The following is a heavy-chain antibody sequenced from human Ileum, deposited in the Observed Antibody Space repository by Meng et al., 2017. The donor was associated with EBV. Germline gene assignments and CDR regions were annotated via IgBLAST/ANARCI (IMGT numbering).Heavy chain of an antibody. Sequence: QVQVVQSGAEVKNPGASVKVSCKASGYTFTGYYMHWGRQAPGQGLEWMGRINPNSGGTNYAQKFQGRVTMTRDTSISTAYMELSRLRSDDTAVYYCARVGYGSGSFRFDYWGQGTLVTVSS. CDR3: ARVGYGSGSFRFDY. J-gene: IGHJ4*02. CDR1: GYTFTGYY. V-gene: IGHV1-2*06. CDR2: INPNSGGT. D-gene: IGHD3-10*01.